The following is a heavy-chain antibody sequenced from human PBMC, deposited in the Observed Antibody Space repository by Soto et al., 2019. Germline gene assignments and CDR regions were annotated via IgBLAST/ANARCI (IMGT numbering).Heavy chain of an antibody. CDR1: GGTFTSYA. V-gene: IGHV1-69*06. CDR2: IIPILDTT. CDR3: AAEIGDSSRYYYYGMDV. Sequence: SVKVSCKASGGTFTSYAINWVRQAPGQGLEWLGGIIPILDTTNSAQKFQGRVTITADKSTSTGYMELSSLRSEDTAVYYCAAEIGDSSRYYYYGMDVWGQGTTVTVSS. J-gene: IGHJ6*02. D-gene: IGHD4-17*01.